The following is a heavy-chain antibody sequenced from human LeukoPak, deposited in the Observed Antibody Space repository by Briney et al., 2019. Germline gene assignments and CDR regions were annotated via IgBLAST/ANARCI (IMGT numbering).Heavy chain of an antibody. CDR1: GFTFSSYW. Sequence: PGGSLRLSCAASGFTFSSYWMSWVRQAPGKGLEWVANIKQDGSEKYYVDSVKGRFTISRDNAKNSLYLQMNSLRAEDTAVYYWARDPPAYGGNPEVDYWGQGTLVTVSS. V-gene: IGHV3-7*05. D-gene: IGHD4-23*01. J-gene: IGHJ4*02. CDR3: ARDPPAYGGNPEVDY. CDR2: IKQDGSEK.